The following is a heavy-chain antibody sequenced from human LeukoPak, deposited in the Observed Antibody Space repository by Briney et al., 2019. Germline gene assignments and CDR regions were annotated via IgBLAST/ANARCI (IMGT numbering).Heavy chain of an antibody. CDR2: ISGSGGST. CDR3: AKDGGFFIFKRRPFDY. V-gene: IGHV3-23*01. D-gene: IGHD3-3*01. CDR1: GFTFSSYG. Sequence: PGGSLRLSCAASGFTFSSYGMSWVRQAPGKGLEWVSAISGSGGSTYYAGSVKGRFTISRNNSKNTLYLQMNSLRAEDTAVYYCAKDGGFFIFKRRPFDYWGQGTLVTVSS. J-gene: IGHJ4*02.